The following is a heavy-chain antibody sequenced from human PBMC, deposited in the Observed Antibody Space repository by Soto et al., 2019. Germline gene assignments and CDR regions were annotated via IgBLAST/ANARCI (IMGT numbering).Heavy chain of an antibody. J-gene: IGHJ4*02. CDR2: ISYDGSNK. CDR3: ARGSQVIGNPLDY. D-gene: IGHD3-16*02. V-gene: IGHV3-30-3*01. CDR1: GFTFSSYA. Sequence: LRLSCAASGFTFSSYAMHWVRQAPGKGLEWVAVISYDGSNKYYADSVKGRFTISRDNSKNTLYLQMNSLRAEDTAVYYCARGSQVIGNPLDYWGQGTLVTVSS.